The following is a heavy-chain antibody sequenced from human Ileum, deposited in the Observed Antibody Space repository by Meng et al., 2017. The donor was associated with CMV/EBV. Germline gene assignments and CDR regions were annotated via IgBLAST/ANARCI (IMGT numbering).Heavy chain of an antibody. Sequence: QVKLPEPGPGRVKPSQTLSLSCTVSGASISSGDYYWSWIRQPPGKGLEWIGYIFFSGNTYYNPSLNNRVIISIDTPRNQFSLKVDSVTAADTAVYYCARFRIAALGNLFDPWGHGTLVTVSS. V-gene: IGHV4-30-4*08. J-gene: IGHJ5*02. D-gene: IGHD6-13*01. CDR1: GASISSGDYY. CDR2: IFFSGNT. CDR3: ARFRIAALGNLFDP.